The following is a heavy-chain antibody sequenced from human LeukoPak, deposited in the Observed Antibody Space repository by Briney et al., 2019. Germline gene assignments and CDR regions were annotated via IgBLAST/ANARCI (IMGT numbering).Heavy chain of an antibody. D-gene: IGHD3-9*01. J-gene: IGHJ4*02. CDR2: INWNDGNT. CDR1: GFTFDDYG. CDR3: ARDSVLPGSPLDY. V-gene: IGHV3-20*04. Sequence: GGSLRLSCAASGFTFDDYGMSWVRQAPGKGLEWVSGINWNDGNTGYADSVKGRFTISRDNVKNSLYLQMNSLRAEDTALYYCARDSVLPGSPLDYWGQGTLVTVSS.